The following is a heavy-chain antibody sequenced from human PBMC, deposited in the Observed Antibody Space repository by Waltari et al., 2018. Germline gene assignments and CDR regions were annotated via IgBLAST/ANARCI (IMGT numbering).Heavy chain of an antibody. CDR1: GGSIRSSCYY. CDR2: SYYSGST. Sequence: QLQLQESGPGLVKPSETLSLTCTFSGGSIRSSCYYLGWILQPQGKGLEWIGSSYYSGSTYYNPSLKSRVTISVDTSKNQFSLKLSYVTAADTAVYYCARHRHDFWSGYYTDYWGQGTLVTVSS. D-gene: IGHD3-3*01. CDR3: ARHRHDFWSGYYTDY. J-gene: IGHJ4*02. V-gene: IGHV4-39*01.